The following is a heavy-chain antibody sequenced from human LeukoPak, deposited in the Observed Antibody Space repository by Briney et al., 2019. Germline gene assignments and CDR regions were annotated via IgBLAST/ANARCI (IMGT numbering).Heavy chain of an antibody. J-gene: IGHJ4*02. CDR1: GFTFSSYY. CDR3: ARNSGTNRPLDY. Sequence: GGSLRLSCVASGFTFSSYYMHWVRQAPGKGPVWVSGINIDGSSITYADSVKGRFTISRDNAKNTVYLQMNSLRADDTAVYFCARNSGTNRPLDYGGQGTLVTVSS. D-gene: IGHD1-26*01. CDR2: INIDGSSI. V-gene: IGHV3-74*01.